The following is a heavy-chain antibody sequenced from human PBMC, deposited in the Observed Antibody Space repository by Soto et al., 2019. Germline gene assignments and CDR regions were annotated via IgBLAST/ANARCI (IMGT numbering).Heavy chain of an antibody. CDR2: IHHSGRT. CDR3: ARTFYDSVVTSTSELHT. J-gene: IGHJ1*01. D-gene: IGHD3-22*01. Sequence: SETLSLTCTVCGGSISTYYWNWIRHAPGKGLEWIVYIHHSGRTNYNPSLRSRVTISVDTSKNQFSLKLTSVTAADSAIYYCARTFYDSVVTSTSELHTWGQGAPLTVSS. V-gene: IGHV4-59*01. CDR1: GGSISTYY.